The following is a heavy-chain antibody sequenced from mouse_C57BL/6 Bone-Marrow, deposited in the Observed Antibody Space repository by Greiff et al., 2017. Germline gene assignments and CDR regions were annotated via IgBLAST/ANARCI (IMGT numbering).Heavy chain of an antibody. CDR2: IYLGNGYT. V-gene: IGHV1-58*01. CDR1: GYTFTSYG. CDR3: ARNPFDY. Sequence: EVQLQESGAELVRPGSSVKMSCKTSGYTFTSYGINWVKQRPGQGLEWIGYIYLGNGYTEYNEKFKGKATLTSDTSSSTAYMQLSSLTSEDSAIYFCARNPFDYWGQGTTLTVSS. J-gene: IGHJ2*01.